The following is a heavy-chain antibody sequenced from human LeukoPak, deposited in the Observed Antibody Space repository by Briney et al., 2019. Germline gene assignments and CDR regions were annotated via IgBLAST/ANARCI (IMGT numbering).Heavy chain of an antibody. CDR3: ARVGVRYGSGSYYFDY. V-gene: IGHV3-30-3*01. Sequence: GGSLRLSCAASGFTFSSYAMHWVRQAPGKGLEWVAVISYDGSNKYYADSVKGRFTISRDNSKNTLYLQMNSLRAEDTAVYYCARVGVRYGSGSYYFDYWGQGTLVTVSS. CDR2: ISYDGSNK. J-gene: IGHJ4*02. CDR1: GFTFSSYA. D-gene: IGHD3-10*01.